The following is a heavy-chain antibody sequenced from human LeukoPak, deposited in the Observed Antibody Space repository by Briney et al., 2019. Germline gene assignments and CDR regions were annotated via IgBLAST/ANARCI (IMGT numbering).Heavy chain of an antibody. CDR1: GFTFSNSP. J-gene: IGHJ4*02. V-gene: IGHV3-23*01. Sequence: GGSLRLSCAASGFTFSNSPMSWARQAPGKGLEWVSGISMGGDATYYADSVKGRFTISRDNSKNTLYLQMNSVRAEDTALYYCAKDGRSHPADYWGQGTLVTVSS. D-gene: IGHD1-26*01. CDR3: AKDGRSHPADY. CDR2: ISMGGDAT.